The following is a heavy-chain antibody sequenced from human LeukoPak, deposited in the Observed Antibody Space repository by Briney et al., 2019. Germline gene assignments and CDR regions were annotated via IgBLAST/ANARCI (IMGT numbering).Heavy chain of an antibody. Sequence: GRSLRLSCAASGFTFNNYGMHWVRQSPGKGLEWVAVISYDGSNQYYADSVKGRFTISRDNSKNTLYLQMNSLRAEDTAVYYSAKDDSYSGYLDYWGQGTLVTVSS. CDR1: GFTFNNYG. D-gene: IGHD5-12*01. J-gene: IGHJ4*02. CDR3: AKDDSYSGYLDY. CDR2: ISYDGSNQ. V-gene: IGHV3-30*18.